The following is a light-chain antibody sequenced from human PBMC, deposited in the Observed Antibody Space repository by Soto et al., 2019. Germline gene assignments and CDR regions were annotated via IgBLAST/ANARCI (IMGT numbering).Light chain of an antibody. Sequence: EIVMTQSPATLSLSPGERATLSCRASQSVSSNLAWYQQKPGQAPRLLLYCASTRATGIPARCIGSGSGTEFTLIISLLPYEVVAFYYCQQYNNCPRTFGQGTKVDIK. CDR1: QSVSSN. J-gene: IGKJ1*01. V-gene: IGKV3-15*01. CDR3: QQYNNCPRT. CDR2: CAS.